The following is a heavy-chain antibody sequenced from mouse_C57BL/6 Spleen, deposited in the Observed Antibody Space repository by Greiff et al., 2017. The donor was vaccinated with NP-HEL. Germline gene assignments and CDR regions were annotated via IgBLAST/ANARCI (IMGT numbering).Heavy chain of an antibody. CDR2: IYPYNGVS. V-gene: IGHV1-31*01. Sequence: EVQLQQSGPELVKPGASVKISCKASGYSFTGYYMHWVKQSHGNILDWIGYIYPYNGVSSYNQKFKGKATLTVDKSSSTAYMELRSLTSEDSAVYYCARAFYYDLYYCAMDYWGQRTSVTVSS. D-gene: IGHD2-4*01. J-gene: IGHJ4*01. CDR3: ARAFYYDLYYCAMDY. CDR1: GYSFTGYY.